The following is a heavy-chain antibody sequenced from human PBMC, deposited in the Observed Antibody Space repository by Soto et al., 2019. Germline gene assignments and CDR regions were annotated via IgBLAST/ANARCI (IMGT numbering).Heavy chain of an antibody. D-gene: IGHD6-13*01. CDR3: ARGWGIAAPGPNWFDP. CDR1: GYSLCGYY. CDR2: INPNSGGT. J-gene: IGHJ5*02. Sequence: ASVKVSCKASGYSLCGYYLHWVRQAPGQGPEWMGWINPNSGGTKYVQKFQGRVTMTRDTSISTVYLELSRLRSDDTAVYYCARGWGIAAPGPNWFDPWGQGTLVTVSS. V-gene: IGHV1-2*02.